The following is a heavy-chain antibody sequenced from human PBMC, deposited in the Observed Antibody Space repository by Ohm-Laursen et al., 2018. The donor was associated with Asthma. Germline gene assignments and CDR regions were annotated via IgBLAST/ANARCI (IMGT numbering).Heavy chain of an antibody. D-gene: IGHD3-9*01. CDR3: ARLDWARAMFDY. J-gene: IGHJ4*02. V-gene: IGHV4-59*02. CDR1: GGSVSGFY. CDR2: MHSSGGA. Sequence: SDTLSLTCAVSGGSVSGFYWSWVRQAPGRELEWIAYMHSSGGANYNPSPESRVTLSIDTSKNQVSLSLRSMTAADTALYFCARLDWARAMFDYWGQGRLVTVSS.